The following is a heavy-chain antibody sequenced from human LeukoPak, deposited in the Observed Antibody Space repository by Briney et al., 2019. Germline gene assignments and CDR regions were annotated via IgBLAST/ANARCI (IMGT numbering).Heavy chain of an antibody. CDR3: AKRSPGYYYDSSGYDDFDY. CDR2: IKQDGSEK. V-gene: IGHV3-7*03. J-gene: IGHJ4*02. Sequence: GGSLRLSCAASGFTFSSYWMSWVRQAPGKGLEWVANIKQDGSEKYYVDSVKGRFTISRDNAKNSLYLQMNSLRAEDTAVYYCAKRSPGYYYDSSGYDDFDYWGQGTLVTVSS. CDR1: GFTFSSYW. D-gene: IGHD3-22*01.